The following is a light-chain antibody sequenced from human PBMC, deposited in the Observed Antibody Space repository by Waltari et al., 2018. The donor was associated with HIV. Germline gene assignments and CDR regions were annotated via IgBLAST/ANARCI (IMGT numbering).Light chain of an antibody. Sequence: QSVLTQPPSVSGAPGQRVTFSCTGSSAKIGAGYDVHWYQQPHGTAPKLLIYGNNNRPSGVPDRFSGSKSGTPASLAITGLQAEDEADYYCQSYDSSLSGSWVFGGGTKLTVL. J-gene: IGLJ3*02. CDR2: GNN. CDR1: SAKIGAGYD. V-gene: IGLV1-40*01. CDR3: QSYDSSLSGSWV.